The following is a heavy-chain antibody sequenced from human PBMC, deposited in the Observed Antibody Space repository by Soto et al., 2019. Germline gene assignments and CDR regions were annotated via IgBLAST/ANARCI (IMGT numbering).Heavy chain of an antibody. J-gene: IGHJ5*01. CDR3: AKENYDSSGFYREIDS. V-gene: IGHV3-23*01. D-gene: IGHD3-22*01. Sequence: VGSLRLSCAVSGFTFSRYAMNWVRQAPGNGLEWVSGVSSSGDNTYYADSVKGRFTISRDNSKNTLYLQMNSLRAEDTAVYYCAKENYDSSGFYREIDSWGQGTLVTVSS. CDR2: VSSSGDNT. CDR1: GFTFSRYA.